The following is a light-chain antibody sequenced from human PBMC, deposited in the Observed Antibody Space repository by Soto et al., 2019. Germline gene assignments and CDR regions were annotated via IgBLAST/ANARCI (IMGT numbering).Light chain of an antibody. CDR2: GAS. J-gene: IGKJ2*01. CDR3: QQYNNWPPYT. Sequence: IVMTQSPATLSVSPGERATLSCRASQSVSSNLAWYQQNPGQAPRLLIYGASPRATGIPARFSGSGSETEFTLTISRLQSEDFAVYSCQQYNNWPPYTFGQGTKREIK. V-gene: IGKV3-15*01. CDR1: QSVSSN.